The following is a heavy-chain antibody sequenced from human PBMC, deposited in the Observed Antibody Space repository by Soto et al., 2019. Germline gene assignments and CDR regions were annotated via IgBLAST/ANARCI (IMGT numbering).Heavy chain of an antibody. CDR1: GFTSSSYE. D-gene: IGHD3-16*01. Sequence: GSLRLSCAASGFTSSSYEMNWVRQAPGKGLEWVSYISSSGSTIYYADSVKGRFTISRDNAKNSLYLQMNSLRAEDTAVYYGARDKRRICAFAGGMDVWGQGTTVTVSS. CDR3: ARDKRRICAFAGGMDV. J-gene: IGHJ6*02. V-gene: IGHV3-48*03. CDR2: ISSSGSTI.